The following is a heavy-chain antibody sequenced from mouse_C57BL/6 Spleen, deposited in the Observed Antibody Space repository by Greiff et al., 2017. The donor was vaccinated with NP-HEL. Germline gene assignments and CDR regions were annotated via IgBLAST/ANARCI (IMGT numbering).Heavy chain of an antibody. D-gene: IGHD2-2*01. CDR2: INPSSGYT. CDR1: GYTFTSYT. J-gene: IGHJ2*01. Sequence: VQLQQSGAELARPGASVKMSCKASGYTFTSYTMHWVKQRPGQGLEWIGYINPSSGYTKYNQKFKDKATLTADKSSSTAYMQLSSLTSEDSAGYYCARKEWLRHFDYWGQGTTLTVSS. CDR3: ARKEWLRHFDY. V-gene: IGHV1-4*01.